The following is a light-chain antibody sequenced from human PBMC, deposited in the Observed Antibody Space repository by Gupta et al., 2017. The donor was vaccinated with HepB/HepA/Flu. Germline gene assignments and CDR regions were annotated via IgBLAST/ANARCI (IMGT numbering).Light chain of an antibody. CDR1: QSVLYSANNENY. J-gene: IGKJ2*03. CDR3: QQHYSSPYS. V-gene: IGKV4-1*01. Sequence: DIVVTQATDSLPVSLGERAPINCKSSQSVLYSANNENYLAWYQQKPGQTPKLLISWASTRESGVPDRFSGSGSGTDFTLTISSLQAEDVAIYYCQQHYSSPYSFGQGTKLEIK. CDR2: WAS.